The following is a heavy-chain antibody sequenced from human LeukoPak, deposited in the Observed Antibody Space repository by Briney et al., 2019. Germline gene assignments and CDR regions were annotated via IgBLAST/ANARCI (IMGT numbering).Heavy chain of an antibody. V-gene: IGHV1-69*04. D-gene: IGHD3-22*01. CDR3: ATDSSGYYRAYYFDY. Sequence: GSSVKVSCKASGGTFSSYAISWVRQAPGQGLEWMGRIIPILGIANYAQKFQGRVTITADKSTSTAYMELSSLRSEDTAVYYCATDSSGYYRAYYFDYWGQGTLVTVSS. J-gene: IGHJ4*02. CDR1: GGTFSSYA. CDR2: IIPILGIA.